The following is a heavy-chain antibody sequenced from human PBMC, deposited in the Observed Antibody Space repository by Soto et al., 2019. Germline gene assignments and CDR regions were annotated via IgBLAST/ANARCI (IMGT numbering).Heavy chain of an antibody. Sequence: ASVKVSCKASGYTFTSYYMHWVRQAPGQGLEWMGIINPSGGSTSYAQKFQGRVTMTRDTSTSTVYMELSSLRSEDTAVYYCAREEGVDIVATDYYYGMDVWGQGTKVTVSS. CDR2: INPSGGST. J-gene: IGHJ6*02. CDR1: GYTFTSYY. V-gene: IGHV1-46*01. CDR3: AREEGVDIVATDYYYGMDV. D-gene: IGHD5-12*01.